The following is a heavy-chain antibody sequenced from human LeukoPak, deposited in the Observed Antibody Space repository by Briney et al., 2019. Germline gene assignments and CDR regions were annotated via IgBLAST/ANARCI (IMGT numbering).Heavy chain of an antibody. V-gene: IGHV4-38-2*01. Sequence: SETLSLTCAVSGYSISSGYYWGWIRQPPGKGLEWIGSIYHSGSTYYNPSLKSRVTISVDTSKNQFSLKLSSVTAADTAVYYCARLLYLRLGYFDLWGRGTLVTVSS. J-gene: IGHJ2*01. CDR2: IYHSGST. D-gene: IGHD1-1*01. CDR3: ARLLYLRLGYFDL. CDR1: GYSISSGYY.